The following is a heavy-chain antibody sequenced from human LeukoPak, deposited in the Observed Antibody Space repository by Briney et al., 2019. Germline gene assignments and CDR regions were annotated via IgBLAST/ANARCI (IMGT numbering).Heavy chain of an antibody. CDR2: IYPGDSDT. Sequence: GESLKISCKGSGYIFTDYWIVWVRQMPGKGLEWMGIIYPGDSDTRYSPSFQGQVTISADKSISTAYLQWNSLKASDTAMYFCARPPQGSTSSKGFDYWGQGTLVTVSS. D-gene: IGHD2/OR15-2a*01. CDR3: ARPPQGSTSSKGFDY. J-gene: IGHJ4*02. CDR1: GYIFTDYW. V-gene: IGHV5-51*01.